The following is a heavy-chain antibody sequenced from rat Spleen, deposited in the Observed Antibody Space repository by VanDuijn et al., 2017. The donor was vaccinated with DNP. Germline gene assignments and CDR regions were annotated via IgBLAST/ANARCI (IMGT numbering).Heavy chain of an antibody. Sequence: EVQLVESGGVLVQPGRSLKLSCAASGFTFSDYYMAWVRQAPKEGLEWVASISYEGSSTYYGDSVKGRFTISRDNAKSTLYLQINNLRSEDTATYYCTRINYGGYYYVMDAWGQGTSVTVSS. CDR3: TRINYGGYYYVMDA. J-gene: IGHJ4*01. V-gene: IGHV5-22*01. CDR1: GFTFSDYY. D-gene: IGHD1-11*01. CDR2: ISYEGSST.